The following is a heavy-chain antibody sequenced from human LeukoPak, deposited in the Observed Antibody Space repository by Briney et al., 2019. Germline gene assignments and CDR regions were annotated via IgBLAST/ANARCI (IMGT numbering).Heavy chain of an antibody. Sequence: GGSLRLSCAASGFTVSSTYMSWVRQAPGKGLAGVSIIYSAGSTYYADSVKRRFTISRDNSKNTLYLQMNSLRAEDKAVYYCAKGHCTNGICWLDWGQGTLVTVSS. CDR1: GFTVSSTY. D-gene: IGHD2-8*01. J-gene: IGHJ4*02. CDR2: IYSAGST. V-gene: IGHV3-53*01. CDR3: AKGHCTNGICWLD.